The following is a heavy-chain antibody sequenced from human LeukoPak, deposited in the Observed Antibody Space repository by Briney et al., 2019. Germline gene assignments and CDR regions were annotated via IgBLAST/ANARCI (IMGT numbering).Heavy chain of an antibody. J-gene: IGHJ4*02. D-gene: IGHD3-22*01. CDR2: ISAYNGNT. CDR1: GYTITSYG. CDR3: ARDLRATYYYDSSSTAFDY. Sequence: ASVKVSCKASGYTITSYGISWVRQAPGQGLEWMGWISAYNGNTNYAQKLQGRVTMTTDTSTSTAYMELRSLRSDDTAVYYCARDLRATYYYDSSSTAFDYWGQGTLVTVSS. V-gene: IGHV1-18*01.